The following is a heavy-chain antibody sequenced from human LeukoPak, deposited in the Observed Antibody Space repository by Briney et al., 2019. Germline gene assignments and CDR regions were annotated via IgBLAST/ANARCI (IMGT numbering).Heavy chain of an antibody. D-gene: IGHD2-2*01. CDR3: ASRGRPDTVVVPAAPPDTYYYYGMDV. CDR2: IIPIFGTA. J-gene: IGHJ6*02. CDR1: GGTFSSYA. V-gene: IGHV1-69*13. Sequence: SVKVSCKASGGTFSSYAISWVRQAPGQGLEWMGGIIPIFGTANYAQKFQGRVTITADESTSTAYMELSSLRSEDTAVYYCASRGRPDTVVVPAAPPDTYYYYGMDVWGQGTTVTVSS.